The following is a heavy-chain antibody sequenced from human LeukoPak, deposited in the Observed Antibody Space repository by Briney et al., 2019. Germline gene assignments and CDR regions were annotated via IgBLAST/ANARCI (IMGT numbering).Heavy chain of an antibody. Sequence: EASVKVSCRVSGYTFANYWIGWVRQMPGKGLEWMGIIYPADSETRYSPSFQGQVTISVDKSISTAYLQWSSLKASDTAMYYCGRKISGSYYGLDYWGQGTLVTVSS. V-gene: IGHV5-51*01. D-gene: IGHD1-26*01. CDR1: GYTFANYW. CDR2: IYPADSET. CDR3: GRKISGSYYGLDY. J-gene: IGHJ4*02.